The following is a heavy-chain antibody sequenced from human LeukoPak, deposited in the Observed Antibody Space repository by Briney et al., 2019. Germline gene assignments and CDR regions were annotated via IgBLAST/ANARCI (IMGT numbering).Heavy chain of an antibody. D-gene: IGHD3-9*01. CDR2: ISGSGGST. V-gene: IGHV3-23*01. CDR3: AKDRESLYDILTGPLNC. J-gene: IGHJ4*02. CDR1: GFTFSSYA. Sequence: PGGSLRLSCAASGFTFSSYAMSWVRQAPGKGLEWVSAISGSGGSTYYADSVKGRFTISRDNSKNTLYPQMNSLRAEDTAVYYCAKDRESLYDILTGPLNCWGQGTLVTVSS.